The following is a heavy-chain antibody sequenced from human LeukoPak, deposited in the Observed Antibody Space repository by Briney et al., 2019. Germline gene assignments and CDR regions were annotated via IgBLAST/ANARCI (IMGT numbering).Heavy chain of an antibody. J-gene: IGHJ6*03. Sequence: TGGSLRLSCAASGFTFSSYSMNWVRQAPGKGLEWVSSISSISSYIYYADSVKGRFTISRDNAKHSLYLQMNSLRAEDTAVYYCAREHSGYDFPGRDYYYMDVWGKGTTVTVSS. D-gene: IGHD5-12*01. V-gene: IGHV3-21*01. CDR3: AREHSGYDFPGRDYYYMDV. CDR1: GFTFSSYS. CDR2: ISSISSYI.